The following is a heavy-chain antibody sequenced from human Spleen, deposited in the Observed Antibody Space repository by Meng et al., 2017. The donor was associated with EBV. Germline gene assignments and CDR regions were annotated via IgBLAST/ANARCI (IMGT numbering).Heavy chain of an antibody. CDR2: IYWDDDK. CDR1: GFXLSTAGVG. V-gene: IGHV2-5*02. CDR3: VYSIILYVYNSSSPLFYY. D-gene: IGHD1-1*01. Sequence: QITLTESGPTLXXXXXTXTLXXXXSGFXLSTAGVGVGWIRQPPGKALEWLALIYWDDDKPYHPSLKSILTITKNTSKTQVVLTMTNMDPVDTATYYCVYSIILYVYNSSSPLFYYWGQGTLVTVSS. J-gene: IGHJ4*02.